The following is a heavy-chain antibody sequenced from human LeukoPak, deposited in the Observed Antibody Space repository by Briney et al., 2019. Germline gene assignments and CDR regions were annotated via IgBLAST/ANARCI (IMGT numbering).Heavy chain of an antibody. Sequence: SETLSLTCTVSGGSISSYYWSWIRQPPGKGLEWIGYIYYSGSTNYNPSFKSRVTISVDTSKNQFSLKLSSVTAADTAVYYCARASITMNDAFDIWGQGTMVTVSS. D-gene: IGHD3-22*01. CDR2: IYYSGST. CDR1: GGSISSYY. J-gene: IGHJ3*02. V-gene: IGHV4-59*01. CDR3: ARASITMNDAFDI.